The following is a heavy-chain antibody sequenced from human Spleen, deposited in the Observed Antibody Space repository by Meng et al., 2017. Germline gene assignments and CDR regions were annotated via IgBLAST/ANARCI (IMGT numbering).Heavy chain of an antibody. J-gene: IGHJ4*02. CDR3: ATRGNPYLDR. CDR2: ISAYTGIT. V-gene: IGHV1-18*01. Sequence: QVPLVQSCTEIKNPGASVKVSCKASGYSLSNYGISWVRQAPGQGLEWMGWISAYTGITNYGRNFQGRVTLTTDTSTSTGYMELRSLTSDDTAVYYCATRGNPYLDRWGQGTLVTVSS. CDR1: GYSLSNYG.